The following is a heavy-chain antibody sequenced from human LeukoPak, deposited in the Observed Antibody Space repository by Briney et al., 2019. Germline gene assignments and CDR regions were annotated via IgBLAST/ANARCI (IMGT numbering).Heavy chain of an antibody. CDR3: ARDEARYSSGYYPNWFDP. CDR2: ISGYNGYT. V-gene: IGHV1-18*01. Sequence: ASVTVSFKASGYTFTIYSISWVRQAPGQGSEWMGWISGYNGYTHYAHNLQGRVTMTTDTSTSTAHMELRSLRSDDTAVYYCARDEARYSSGYYPNWFDPWGQGTLVTVSS. D-gene: IGHD3-22*01. CDR1: GYTFTIYS. J-gene: IGHJ5*02.